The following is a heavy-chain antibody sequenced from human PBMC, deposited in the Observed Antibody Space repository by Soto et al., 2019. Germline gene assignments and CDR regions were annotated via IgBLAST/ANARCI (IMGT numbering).Heavy chain of an antibody. CDR3: AKLMTIFGPLDY. CDR1: GFTFSSYS. Sequence: GGSLRLSCAASGFTFSSYSMNWVRQAPGKGLEWVSYISSSGSTIYYADSVKGRFTISRDNAKNTLYLQMNSLRAEDTAVYYCAKLMTIFGPLDYWGQGTLVTVSS. D-gene: IGHD3-3*01. V-gene: IGHV3-48*01. CDR2: ISSSGSTI. J-gene: IGHJ4*02.